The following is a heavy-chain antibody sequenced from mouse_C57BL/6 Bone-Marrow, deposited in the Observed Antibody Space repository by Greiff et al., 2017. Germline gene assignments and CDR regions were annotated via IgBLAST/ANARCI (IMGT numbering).Heavy chain of an antibody. CDR3: ARNPLGFAY. CDR1: GFSLTSYA. V-gene: IGHV2-9-1*01. J-gene: IGHJ3*01. CDR2: IWTGGGT. D-gene: IGHD6-1*01. Sequence: VQLVESGPGLVAPSQSLSITCTVSGFSLTSYAISWVRQPPGKGLEWLGVIWTGGGTNYISALKSRLSISKDNSKSQVFLKMNSLQTEDTASYYCARNPLGFAYWGQGTLVTVSA.